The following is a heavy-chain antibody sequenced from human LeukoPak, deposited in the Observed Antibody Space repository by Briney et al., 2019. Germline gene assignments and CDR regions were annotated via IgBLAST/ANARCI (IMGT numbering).Heavy chain of an antibody. J-gene: IGHJ3*02. Sequence: ASVKVSCKASGYTFTSYGISWVRQAPGQGLEWMEWISAYNGNTNYAQKLQGRVTMTTDTSTSTAYMELRSLRSDDTAVYYCARDFLTLVVPLDAFDIWGQGTMVTVSS. D-gene: IGHD2-2*01. V-gene: IGHV1-18*01. CDR1: GYTFTSYG. CDR2: ISAYNGNT. CDR3: ARDFLTLVVPLDAFDI.